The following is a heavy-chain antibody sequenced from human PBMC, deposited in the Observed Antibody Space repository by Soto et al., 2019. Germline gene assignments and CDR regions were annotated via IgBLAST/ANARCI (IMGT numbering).Heavy chain of an antibody. CDR1: GYTFTSYD. D-gene: IGHD3-10*01. J-gene: IGHJ6*02. CDR2: MNPNSGNT. Sequence: ASVKVSCKASGYTFTSYDINWVRQATGQGLEWMGWMNPNSGNTGYAQKFQGRVTMTRNTSISTAYMELSSLRSEDTAAYYCAGGRAPGSGRPDYYYYGMDVWGQGTTVSVSS. CDR3: AGGRAPGSGRPDYYYYGMDV. V-gene: IGHV1-8*01.